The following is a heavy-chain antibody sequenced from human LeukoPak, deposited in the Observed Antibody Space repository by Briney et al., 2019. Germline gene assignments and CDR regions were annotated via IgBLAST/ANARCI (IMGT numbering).Heavy chain of an antibody. CDR3: ARPRYSSSWIHY. Sequence: PGRSLRLSCAASGFTFSSYAMHWVRQAPGKGLEWVAVISYDGSNKYYADSVKGRFTTSRDNSKNTLYLQMNSLRAEDTAVYYCARPRYSSSWIHYWGQGTLVTVSS. J-gene: IGHJ4*02. CDR1: GFTFSSYA. D-gene: IGHD6-13*01. CDR2: ISYDGSNK. V-gene: IGHV3-30-3*01.